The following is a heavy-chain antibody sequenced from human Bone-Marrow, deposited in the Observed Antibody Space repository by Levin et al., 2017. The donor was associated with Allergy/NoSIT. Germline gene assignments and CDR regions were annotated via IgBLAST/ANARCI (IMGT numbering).Heavy chain of an antibody. CDR1: GGSFPSSY. Sequence: SPTLSLPCTVSGGSFPSSYWSWIRQPPGKGLEWIGFIYHSGSTNYNPSLKSRVTISVDTSKNQFSLKLNSVTAADTAVYYCARGGIVVAARFFDYWGQGTLVTVSS. CDR3: ARGGIVVAARFFDY. D-gene: IGHD6-13*01. J-gene: IGHJ4*02. V-gene: IGHV4-59*01. CDR2: IYHSGST.